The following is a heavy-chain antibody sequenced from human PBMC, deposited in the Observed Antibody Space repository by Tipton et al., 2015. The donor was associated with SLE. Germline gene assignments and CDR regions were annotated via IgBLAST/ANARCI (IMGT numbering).Heavy chain of an antibody. D-gene: IGHD6-19*01. V-gene: IGHV1-18*04. CDR1: GYTFTTYG. J-gene: IGHJ5*02. Sequence: QSGAEVKKPGASVKVSCKASGYTFTTYGVSWVRQAPGQGLEWMGWISAYNGNTNYAQKLQGRVTMTTDTSTSTAYMELRSLRSDDTAVYYCARADFIAVAGTMDLWGQGTLVTVSS. CDR2: ISAYNGNT. CDR3: ARADFIAVAGTMDL.